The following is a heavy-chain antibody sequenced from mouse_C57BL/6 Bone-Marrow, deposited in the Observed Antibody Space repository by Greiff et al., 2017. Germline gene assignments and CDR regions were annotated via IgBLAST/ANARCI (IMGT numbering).Heavy chain of an antibody. J-gene: IGHJ3*01. CDR1: GFTFSSYG. CDR3: ARRWLVLGN. D-gene: IGHD2-3*01. Sequence: EVKLMESGGDLVKPGGSLKLSCAASGFTFSSYGMSWVRQTPDKRLEWVATISSGGSYTYYPDSVKGRFTISRDNAKNTLYLQMSSLKAEDTAMYYCARRWLVLGNWGQGTGVTVSA. CDR2: ISSGGSYT. V-gene: IGHV5-6*02.